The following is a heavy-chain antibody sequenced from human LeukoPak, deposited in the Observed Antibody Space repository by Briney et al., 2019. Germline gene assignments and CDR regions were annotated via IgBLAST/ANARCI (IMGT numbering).Heavy chain of an antibody. D-gene: IGHD3-9*01. CDR3: ARVHYDILTGYYTPFDY. Sequence: GASVTVSCKASGYTFTSYGMSWVRQAPGQGLEWMGWISAYNGNTNYAQKLQGRVTITTDTSTSTAYMELRSLRSDDTAVYYCARVHYDILTGYYTPFDYWGQEPWSPSPQ. V-gene: IGHV1-18*01. J-gene: IGHJ4*01. CDR2: ISAYNGNT. CDR1: GYTFTSYG.